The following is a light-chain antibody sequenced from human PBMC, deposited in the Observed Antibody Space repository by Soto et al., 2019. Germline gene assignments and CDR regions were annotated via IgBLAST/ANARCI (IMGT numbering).Light chain of an antibody. CDR1: QTIRSNF. CDR2: TAS. J-gene: IGKJ2*01. V-gene: IGKV3-20*01. Sequence: EVVLTQSPATLSLSPGERATLSCRASQTIRSNFLTWYQHKPGQAPRLLIYTASTRAAGIPDSFSGSGSGTDFTLTISRLEPEEFALYYCQHYDSSSGHTFGQVNKLQI. CDR3: QHYDSSSGHT.